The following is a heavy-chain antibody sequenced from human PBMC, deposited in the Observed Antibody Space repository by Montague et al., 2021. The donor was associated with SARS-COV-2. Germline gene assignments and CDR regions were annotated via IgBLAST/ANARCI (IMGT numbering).Heavy chain of an antibody. CDR3: ARDSGELDYYGSGGYYRYFDY. Sequence: SLRLSCAASGFTFSSYEMNWVRQAPGKGLEWVSYISSSGSTIYYADSVKGRFTISRDNAKNSLYLQMNSLRAEDTAVYYCARDSGELDYYGSGGYYRYFDYWGQGTLVTVSS. CDR2: ISSSGSTI. CDR1: GFTFSSYE. J-gene: IGHJ4*02. D-gene: IGHD3-10*01. V-gene: IGHV3-48*03.